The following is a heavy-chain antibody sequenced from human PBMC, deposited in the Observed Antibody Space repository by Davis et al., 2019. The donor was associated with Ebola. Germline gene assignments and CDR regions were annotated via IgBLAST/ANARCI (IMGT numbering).Heavy chain of an antibody. J-gene: IGHJ4*02. CDR1: GGSFSGYY. V-gene: IGHV4-34*01. Sequence: PGGSLRLSCAVYGGSFSGYYWSWIRQPPGKGLEWIGEINHSGSTNYNPSLKSRVTISVDTSKNQFSLKLSSVTADTAVYYCAREAYCSGGSCSRYWGQGTLVTVSS. CDR2: INHSGST. CDR3: AREAYCSGGSCSRY. D-gene: IGHD2-15*01.